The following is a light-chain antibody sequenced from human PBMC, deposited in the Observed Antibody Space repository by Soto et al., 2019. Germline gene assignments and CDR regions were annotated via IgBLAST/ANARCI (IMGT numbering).Light chain of an antibody. V-gene: IGKV3-15*01. J-gene: IGKJ1*01. CDR1: QSVSSD. Sequence: EIVMIQSPATVSLSQGERATLSCRASQSVSSDLAWYRQKPGQAPRLLIYGASTRATGIPARFSGSGSGTEFSLTISSLQSEDFAVYYCQQYNNWPWTFGQGTKVDIK. CDR3: QQYNNWPWT. CDR2: GAS.